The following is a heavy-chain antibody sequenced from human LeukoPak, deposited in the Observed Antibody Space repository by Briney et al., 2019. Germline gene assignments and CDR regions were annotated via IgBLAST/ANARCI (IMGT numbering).Heavy chain of an antibody. CDR2: VSYDGTNK. J-gene: IGHJ1*01. Sequence: GGFLRLSCAASGFSFTNHAMHWVRQAPGKGLEWMALVSYDGTNKFYTDSVMGRFTVSRDNSKNMLYLQMNRLRAEDTAVYYCATYSSLNTREFQYWGQGTLVTVSP. CDR1: GFSFTNHA. V-gene: IGHV3-30-3*01. D-gene: IGHD3-22*01. CDR3: ATYSSLNTREFQY.